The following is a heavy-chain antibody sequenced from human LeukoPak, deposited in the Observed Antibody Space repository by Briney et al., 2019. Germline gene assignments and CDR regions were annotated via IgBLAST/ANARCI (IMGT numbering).Heavy chain of an antibody. CDR1: GYSISSGYY. CDR3: ARVGYCSSTSCPRGAVDY. J-gene: IGHJ4*02. Sequence: PSETLSLTCAVSGYSISSGYYWGWIRQPPGKGLEWIGSIYHSGSTYYNPSLKSRVTISVDTSKNQFSLKLSSVTAADTAVYYCARVGYCSSTSCPRGAVDYWGQGTLVTVSS. D-gene: IGHD2-2*01. CDR2: IYHSGST. V-gene: IGHV4-38-2*01.